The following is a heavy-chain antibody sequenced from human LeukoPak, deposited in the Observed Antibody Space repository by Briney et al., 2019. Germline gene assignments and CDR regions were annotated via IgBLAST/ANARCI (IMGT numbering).Heavy chain of an antibody. CDR3: ASLNNDDY. Sequence: GGSLRLSCTASGFTFSSYWMHWGRQAPGKGLVWVSRVKSDGSSTNYADSVKGRFTISRDNAKNSLYLQMNSLRVEDTAVYYCASLNNDDYWGQGTLVTVPS. CDR2: VKSDGSST. V-gene: IGHV3-74*01. J-gene: IGHJ4*02. D-gene: IGHD1-1*01. CDR1: GFTFSSYW.